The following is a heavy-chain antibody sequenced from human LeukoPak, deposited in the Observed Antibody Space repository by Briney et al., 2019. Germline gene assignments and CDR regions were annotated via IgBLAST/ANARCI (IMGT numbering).Heavy chain of an antibody. V-gene: IGHV1-69*05. CDR2: IIPIFGAP. Sequence: SVKVSCKASGGTFGTSAISWVRQAPGLGLEWVGGIIPIFGAPDYAQKFQGRVSITTDDSTTTAYMELSSLRSEDTAVYYCATDFRRQQSIGGNYYYSTDVWGEGTTVTVSS. D-gene: IGHD3-16*01. CDR3: ATDFRRQQSIGGNYYYSTDV. CDR1: GGTFGTSA. J-gene: IGHJ6*03.